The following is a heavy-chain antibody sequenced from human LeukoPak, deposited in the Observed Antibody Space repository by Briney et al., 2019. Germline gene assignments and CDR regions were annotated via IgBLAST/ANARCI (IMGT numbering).Heavy chain of an antibody. J-gene: IGHJ4*02. D-gene: IGHD2/OR15-2a*01. Sequence: ASVKVSCKASGYTFTTYDVNWVRQAPGQGLEWMGWMNPNTGNAGYAQKFQGRLTMTRNTFITTAYMELSSLRSEDTAVYYCARGLSLDKSHVDYWGQGTLVTVSS. V-gene: IGHV1-8*01. CDR1: GYTFTTYD. CDR2: MNPNTGNA. CDR3: ARGLSLDKSHVDY.